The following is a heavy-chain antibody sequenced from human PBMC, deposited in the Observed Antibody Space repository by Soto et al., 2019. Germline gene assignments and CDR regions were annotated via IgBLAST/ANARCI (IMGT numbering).Heavy chain of an antibody. CDR3: ARGGVVTNFDY. CDR2: IYHSGST. J-gene: IGHJ4*02. D-gene: IGHD3-3*01. V-gene: IGHV4-30-2*01. Sequence: PSETLSLTCAVSGGSISSGGYSWSWIRQPPGKGLEWIGYIYHSGSTYYNPSLKSRVTISVDRSKNQFSLKLSSVTAADTAVYYCARGGVVTNFDYWGQGTLVTVSS. CDR1: GGSISSGGYS.